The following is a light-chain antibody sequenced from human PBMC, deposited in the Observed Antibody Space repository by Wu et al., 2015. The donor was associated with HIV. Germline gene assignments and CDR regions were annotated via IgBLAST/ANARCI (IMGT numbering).Light chain of an antibody. CDR1: QSVSSNF. CDR3: QQYGTSPYT. Sequence: EIVLTQSPGTLSLSPGERATLSCRASQSVSSNFLAWYQQKRGHPPRLLIYGASSRATGISDRFSGSGSGTDFTLSISRLEPEDSAVYYCQQYGTSPYTFGQGTKLEIK. V-gene: IGKV3-20*01. J-gene: IGKJ2*01. CDR2: GAS.